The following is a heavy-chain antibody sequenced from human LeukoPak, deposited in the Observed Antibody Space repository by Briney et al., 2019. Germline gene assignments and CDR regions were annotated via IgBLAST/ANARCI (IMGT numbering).Heavy chain of an antibody. CDR2: IDPSDSYT. J-gene: IGHJ4*02. Sequence: GESLRISCKGSGYSFTSYWISWVRQMPGKGLEWMGRIDPSDSYTNYSPSFQGHVTISADKSISTAYLQWSSLKASDTAMYYCARRVGRSSGWYGVADYWGQGTLVTVSS. CDR1: GYSFTSYW. V-gene: IGHV5-10-1*01. CDR3: ARRVGRSSGWYGVADY. D-gene: IGHD6-19*01.